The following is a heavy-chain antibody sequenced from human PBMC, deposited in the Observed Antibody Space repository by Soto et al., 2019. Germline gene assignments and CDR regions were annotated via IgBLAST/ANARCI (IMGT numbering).Heavy chain of an antibody. Sequence: QLQLQESGSGLVKPSQTLSLTCAVSGGSISSGGYSWSWIRQPPGKGLEWIGYIYHSGSTYYNPYLNSRVTISVDRSKNQFSLKLSSVTAADSAVYYCAGVRGPYCGGECYPPTPNWFDPWGQGTLVTVSS. CDR3: AGVRGPYCGGECYPPTPNWFDP. CDR1: GGSISSGGYS. V-gene: IGHV4-30-2*01. D-gene: IGHD2-21*01. J-gene: IGHJ5*02. CDR2: IYHSGST.